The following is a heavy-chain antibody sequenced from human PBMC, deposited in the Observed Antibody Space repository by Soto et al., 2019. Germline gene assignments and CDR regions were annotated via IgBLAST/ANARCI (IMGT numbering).Heavy chain of an antibody. D-gene: IGHD6-13*01. V-gene: IGHV3-74*01. J-gene: IGHJ6*03. CDR2: IKYDGTIT. Sequence: EVQLVESGGGSVQPGESLRLSCAASGFPFSSYWIHWVRQAPGKGLVWVSRIKYDGTITNYADSLKGRLTISRDNAENPVYLQMNSLRVEDTAVYYCVRGAKGGYYVAVWGKGTTVTVSS. CDR1: GFPFSSYW. CDR3: VRGAKGGYYVAV.